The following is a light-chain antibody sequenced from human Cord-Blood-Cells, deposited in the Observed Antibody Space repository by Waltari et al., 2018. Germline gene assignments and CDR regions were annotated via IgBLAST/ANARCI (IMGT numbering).Light chain of an antibody. J-gene: IGLJ3*02. Sequence: QSALTQPASVSGSPGQSITISCTGTSSDVGSYNLFSWYQQHPGKAPKLMIYEGSKRPSGVSNRFSGSKSGNTASLTISGLQAEDEADYYWCSYAGSSTFVFGGGTKLTVL. V-gene: IGLV2-23*03. CDR2: EGS. CDR3: CSYAGSSTFV. CDR1: SSDVGSYNL.